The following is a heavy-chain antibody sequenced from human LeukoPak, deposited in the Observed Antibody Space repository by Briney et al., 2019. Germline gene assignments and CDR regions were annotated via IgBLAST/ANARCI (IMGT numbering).Heavy chain of an antibody. D-gene: IGHD1-26*01. Sequence: GGSLRLSCAASGFIFSSYNMNWVRQAPGKGLEWVSSISGNSVWKYHAEILRGRFTISRDNAKNSLYLEMTSLSDDDTAVYYCARDWGVAAHLPLLYYWGRGNPVTVSS. J-gene: IGHJ4*02. V-gene: IGHV3-21*06. CDR1: GFIFSSYN. CDR3: ARDWGVAAHLPLLYY. CDR2: ISGNSVWK.